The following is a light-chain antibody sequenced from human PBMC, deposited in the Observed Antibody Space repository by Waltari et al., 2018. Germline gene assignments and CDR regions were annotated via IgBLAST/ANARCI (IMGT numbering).Light chain of an antibody. CDR3: AAWDDSLNAVV. J-gene: IGLJ2*01. Sequence: QSVLTQPPSASGTPGQRVTISCSGSSRNIGGNTVNWYQQLPGAAPKLLIYNNNQRPSGVPDRFSGSKSGTSASLAISSLQSEDEAHYYCAAWDDSLNAVVFGGGTKLTVL. V-gene: IGLV1-44*01. CDR1: SRNIGGNT. CDR2: NNN.